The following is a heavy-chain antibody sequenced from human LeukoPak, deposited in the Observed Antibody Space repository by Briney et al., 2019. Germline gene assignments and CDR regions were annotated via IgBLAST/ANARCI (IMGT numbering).Heavy chain of an antibody. V-gene: IGHV1-18*04. CDR2: ISAYNGNT. J-gene: IGHJ4*02. Sequence: ASVKVSCKASGYTFTGYYMHWVRQAPGQGLEWMGWISAYNGNTNYAQKLQGRVTMTTDTSTSTAYMELRSLRSDDTAVYYCARDRRGRWLQFSPLDYWGQGTLVTVSS. CDR3: ARDRRGRWLQFSPLDY. CDR1: GYTFTGYY. D-gene: IGHD5-24*01.